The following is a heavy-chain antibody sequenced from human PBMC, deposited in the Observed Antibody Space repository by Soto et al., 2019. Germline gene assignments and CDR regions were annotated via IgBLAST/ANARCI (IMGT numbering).Heavy chain of an antibody. CDR2: ISGSGGST. V-gene: IGHV3-23*01. CDR1: GFTFSSYA. J-gene: IGHJ4*02. D-gene: IGHD3-22*01. Sequence: GGSLRLSCAASGFTFSSYAMSWVRQAPGKGLEWVSAISGSGGSTYYADSVKGRFTISRDNSKNTLYLQMNSLRAEDTAVYYCAKDPRYYYDSSGYLYFDYWGQGTLVTVSS. CDR3: AKDPRYYYDSSGYLYFDY.